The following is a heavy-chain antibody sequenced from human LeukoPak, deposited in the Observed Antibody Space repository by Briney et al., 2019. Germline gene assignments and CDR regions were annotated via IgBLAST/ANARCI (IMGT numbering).Heavy chain of an antibody. V-gene: IGHV1-2*02. CDR1: GCTFTGYY. J-gene: IGHJ1*01. CDR3: ARGPRGYCSGGSCYSEEYFQH. D-gene: IGHD2-15*01. CDR2: INPNSGGT. Sequence: GASVKVSCKASGCTFTGYYMHWVRQAPGQGLEWMGWINPNSGGTNYAQKFQGRVTMTRDTSISTAYMKLSRLRSDDTAVYYCARGPRGYCSGGSCYSEEYFQHWGQGTLVTVSS.